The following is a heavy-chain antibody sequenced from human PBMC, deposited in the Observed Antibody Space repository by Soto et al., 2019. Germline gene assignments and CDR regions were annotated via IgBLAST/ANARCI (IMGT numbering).Heavy chain of an antibody. CDR3: AHRLTWIAGFDL. V-gene: IGHV2-5*02. Sequence: QITLKESGPTLVKPTQTLTLTCTFSGFSLSTSGVGVGWIRQPPGKALEWLALIYWDDDKRYSPCLKSRLAITKDTPKHQVVLTMTTPDPVNTATYYWAHRLTWIAGFDLLGQGTLVTVFS. J-gene: IGHJ5*02. CDR2: IYWDDDK. D-gene: IGHD2-2*03. CDR1: GFSLSTSGVG.